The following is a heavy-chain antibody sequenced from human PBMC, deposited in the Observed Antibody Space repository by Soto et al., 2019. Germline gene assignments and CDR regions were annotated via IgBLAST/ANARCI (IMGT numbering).Heavy chain of an antibody. CDR3: VRGRSYSVYDI. Sequence: SETLSLTCTVSGGSISGHSWIWIRQPAGRGLEWIGHIYPSGSTSYNPSLRSRVTMSLDTSNNQIFLNLTSVTAADTAVFYCVRGRSYSVYDIWGPGALVTVSS. CDR2: IYPSGST. V-gene: IGHV4-4*07. J-gene: IGHJ4*02. D-gene: IGHD5-12*01. CDR1: GGSISGHS.